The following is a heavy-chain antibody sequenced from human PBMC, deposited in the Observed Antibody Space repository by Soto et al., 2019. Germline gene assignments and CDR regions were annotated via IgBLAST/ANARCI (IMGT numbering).Heavy chain of an antibody. V-gene: IGHV4-4*02. J-gene: IGHJ4*02. CDR2: IYHSGST. CDR3: AIVGPWDLKPVWVRGVQYYFDY. Sequence: QVQLQESGPGLVKPSGTLSLTCAVSVGSISSSNWWSWVRQPPGKGLEWIGEIYHSGSTNYNPSLKRRVTISVDKSKSQCSLKLSSVTAADTAVYYCAIVGPWDLKPVWVRGVQYYFDYWGQGTLVAVSS. CDR1: VGSISSSNW. D-gene: IGHD3-10*01.